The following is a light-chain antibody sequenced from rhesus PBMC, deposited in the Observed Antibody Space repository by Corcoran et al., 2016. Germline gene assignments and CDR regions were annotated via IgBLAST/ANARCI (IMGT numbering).Light chain of an antibody. J-gene: IGKJ3*01. CDR2: YAS. CDR3: QQYNNSPFT. Sequence: DIQMTQSPSSLSASVGDRVTITCRASQDINNFLSWYQQKPGKAPKPLIFYASKLETGVTSRFSGSRSGTDYHLTISSLQPEDIATYSCQQYNNSPFTFGPGTKLDIK. V-gene: IGKV1-66*01. CDR1: QDINNF.